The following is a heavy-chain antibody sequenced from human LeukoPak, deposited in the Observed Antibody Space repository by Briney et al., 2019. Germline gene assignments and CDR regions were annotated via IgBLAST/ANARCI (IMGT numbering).Heavy chain of an antibody. CDR1: GFTFSSYA. CDR3: AINSRYGSGSYHVY. CDR2: ISGSGGST. V-gene: IGHV3-23*01. J-gene: IGHJ4*02. Sequence: GGSLRLSCAASGFTFSSYAMNWVRQAPGKGLEWVSAISGSGGSTYYADSVKGRFTISRDNSKNTLYLQMNSLRAEDTAVYYCAINSRYGSGSYHVYWGQGTLVTVSS. D-gene: IGHD3-10*01.